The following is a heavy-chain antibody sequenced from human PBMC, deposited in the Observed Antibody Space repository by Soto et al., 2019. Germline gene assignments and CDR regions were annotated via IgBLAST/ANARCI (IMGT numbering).Heavy chain of an antibody. V-gene: IGHV4-4*02. D-gene: IGHD2-21*01. Sequence: KPSETLSLTCAVSSGSISSSNWWSWVRQPPGKGLEWIGEIYHSGSTNYNPSLKSRVTISVDKSKNQFSLKLSSVTAADTAVYYCASVAAAGDWYFDYWGQGTLVTVSS. CDR3: ASVAAAGDWYFDY. CDR2: IYHSGST. J-gene: IGHJ4*02. CDR1: SGSISSSNW.